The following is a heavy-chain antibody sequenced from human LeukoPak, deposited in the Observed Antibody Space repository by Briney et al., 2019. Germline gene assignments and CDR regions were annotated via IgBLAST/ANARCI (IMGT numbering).Heavy chain of an antibody. D-gene: IGHD6-19*01. CDR1: GGSISSSSYY. CDR2: IYYSGST. Sequence: SETLSLTCTVSGGSISSSSYYWGWIRQPPGKGLEWIGSIYYSGSTYYNSSLKSRVTISVDTSKNQFSLKLSSVTAADTAVYYCARRGGWYYWGQGTLVTVSS. J-gene: IGHJ4*02. V-gene: IGHV4-39*01. CDR3: ARRGGWYY.